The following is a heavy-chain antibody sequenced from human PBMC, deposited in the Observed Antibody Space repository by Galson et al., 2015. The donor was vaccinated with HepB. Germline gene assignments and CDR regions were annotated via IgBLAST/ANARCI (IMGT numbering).Heavy chain of an antibody. D-gene: IGHD4-23*01. V-gene: IGHV6-1*01. CDR3: ARGLGGYGGKSYSFDI. J-gene: IGHJ3*02. Sequence: CAISGDSVSSNSAAWNWIRQSPSRGLEWLGRTYYRSPWYNDYAVSVKSRMTINPDTSKNQFSLQLSPVTPEATAVYYCARGLGGYGGKSYSFDIWGQVTVVTVSP. CDR1: GDSVSSNSAA. CDR2: TYYRSPWYN.